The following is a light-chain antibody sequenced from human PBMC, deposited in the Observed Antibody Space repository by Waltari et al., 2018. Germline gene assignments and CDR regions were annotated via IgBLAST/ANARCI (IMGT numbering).Light chain of an antibody. V-gene: IGLV4-69*01. J-gene: IGLJ3*02. CDR2: VNSDGSH. Sequence: QLVLTHSTSPSASLGASVKLTCTLSSGHIPTVIAWPQQQPGKGPRFLMKVNSDGSHRKGDDIPDRFSGSGSGPERYLTIASLQSEDEADYYCETGGHGTWVFGGGTKLTVL. CDR3: ETGGHGTWV. CDR1: SGHIPTV.